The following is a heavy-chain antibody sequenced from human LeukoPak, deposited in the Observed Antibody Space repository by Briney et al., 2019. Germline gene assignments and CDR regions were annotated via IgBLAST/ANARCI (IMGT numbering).Heavy chain of an antibody. CDR1: RFTFTSYY. J-gene: IGHJ3*02. V-gene: IGHV1-46*03. Sequence: ASVRVSCAASRFTFTSYYMLWVRQAPGQGLEWMGIINPSGGSTSYPQKFQGRVTMTRDTSTSTVYISLPGQKAEDTSVYYCACAVRGAFDIWGQGTLVTVSS. CDR3: ACAVRGAFDI. D-gene: IGHD4-17*01. CDR2: INPSGGST.